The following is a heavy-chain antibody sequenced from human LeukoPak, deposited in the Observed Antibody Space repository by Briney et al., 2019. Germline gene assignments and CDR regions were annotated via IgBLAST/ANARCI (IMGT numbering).Heavy chain of an antibody. D-gene: IGHD3-22*01. Sequence: SETLSLTCAVSGYSISSGYYWGWIRQPPGKGLEWIGSIYYSGNTYYNPSLQSRLTISVDTSKNQFSVKLSSVTAADTAVYYCARHRYCSGGSCYRYYYDSSGYPYYWYIDLWGRGTLVTVSS. J-gene: IGHJ2*01. CDR2: IYYSGNT. CDR1: GYSISSGYY. V-gene: IGHV4-38-2*01. CDR3: ARHRYCSGGSCYRYYYDSSGYPYYWYIDL.